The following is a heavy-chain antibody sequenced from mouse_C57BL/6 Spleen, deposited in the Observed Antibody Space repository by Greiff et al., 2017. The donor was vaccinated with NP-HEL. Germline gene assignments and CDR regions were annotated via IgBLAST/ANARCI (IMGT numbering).Heavy chain of an antibody. V-gene: IGHV5-15*04. D-gene: IGHD1-1*01. CDR2: ISNLAYSI. CDR1: GFTFSDYG. CDR3: ARRGTVVATGDAMDY. Sequence: DVHLVESGGGLVQPGGSLKLSCAASGFTFSDYGMAWVRQAPRKGPGWVAFISNLAYSIYYADTVTGRFTISRENAKNTLYLEMSSLRSEDTAMYYCARRGTVVATGDAMDYWGQGTSVTVSS. J-gene: IGHJ4*01.